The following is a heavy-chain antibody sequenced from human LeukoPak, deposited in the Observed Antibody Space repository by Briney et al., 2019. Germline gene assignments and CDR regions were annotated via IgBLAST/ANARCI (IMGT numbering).Heavy chain of an antibody. CDR2: IVVGSGNT. CDR1: GFTFTSSA. Sequence: GASVKVSCKASGFTFTSSAVQWVRQARGQRLEWIGWIVVGSGNTNYAQKFQERVTITRDMSTSTAYMELSSLTSDDTAVYYCARDFGEERAPRAFDIWGQGTMVTVSS. V-gene: IGHV1-58*01. CDR3: ARDFGEERAPRAFDI. D-gene: IGHD3-3*01. J-gene: IGHJ3*02.